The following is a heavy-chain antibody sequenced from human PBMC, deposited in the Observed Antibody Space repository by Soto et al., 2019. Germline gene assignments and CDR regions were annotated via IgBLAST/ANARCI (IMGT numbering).Heavy chain of an antibody. J-gene: IGHJ4*02. V-gene: IGHV4-34*01. CDR1: GGSFSGYY. CDR2: INHSGST. CDR3: ARAPALDIVVVVALYGYYFDY. D-gene: IGHD2-15*01. Sequence: QVQLQQWGAGLLKPSETLSLTCAVYGGSFSGYYWSWIRQHPGKGLEWIGEINHSGSTNYNPSLKSRVTISVDTSKNQFSLKLSSVNAADTAVYYCARAPALDIVVVVALYGYYFDYWGQGTLVTVSS.